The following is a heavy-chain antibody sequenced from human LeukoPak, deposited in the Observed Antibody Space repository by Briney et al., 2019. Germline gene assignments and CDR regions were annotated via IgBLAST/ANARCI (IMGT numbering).Heavy chain of an antibody. Sequence: SVKVSCKASGGTFSSYAISWVRQAPGQGLEWMGGIIPIFGTANYAQKFQGRVTITADESTSTAYMELSSLRSEDTAVYYCAREKYYYDSSGGFDYWGQGTLVTVSS. CDR2: IIPIFGTA. CDR3: AREKYYYDSSGGFDY. CDR1: GGTFSSYA. V-gene: IGHV1-69*13. J-gene: IGHJ4*02. D-gene: IGHD3-22*01.